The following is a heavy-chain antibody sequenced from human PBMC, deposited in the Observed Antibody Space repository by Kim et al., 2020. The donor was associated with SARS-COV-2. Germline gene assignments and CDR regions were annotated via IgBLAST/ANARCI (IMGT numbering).Heavy chain of an antibody. CDR3: ASGDDYYDSSGLDY. D-gene: IGHD3-22*01. CDR2: ISYDGSNK. V-gene: IGHV3-30-3*01. Sequence: GGSLRLSCAASGFTFSSYAMHWVRQAPGKGLEWVAVISYDGSNKYYADSVKGRFTISRDNSKNTLYLQMNSLRAEDTAVYYCASGDDYYDSSGLDYWGQGTLVTVSS. CDR1: GFTFSSYA. J-gene: IGHJ4*02.